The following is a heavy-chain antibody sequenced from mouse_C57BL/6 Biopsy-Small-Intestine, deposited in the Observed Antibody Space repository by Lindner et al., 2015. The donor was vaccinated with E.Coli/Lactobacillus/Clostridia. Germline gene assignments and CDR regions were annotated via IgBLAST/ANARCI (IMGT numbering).Heavy chain of an antibody. V-gene: IGHV1-22*01. CDR2: INPNNGGT. D-gene: IGHD2-3*01. J-gene: IGHJ3*01. CDR1: GYTFTDYN. Sequence: VQLQESGPELVKPGASVKMSCKASGYTFTDYNMHWVKQSHGKSLEWIGYINPNNGGTSYNQKFKGKATLTVNKSSSTAYMELRSLTSEDSAVYYCARYAQGLLRSFAYWGQGTLVTVSA. CDR3: ARYAQGLLRSFAY.